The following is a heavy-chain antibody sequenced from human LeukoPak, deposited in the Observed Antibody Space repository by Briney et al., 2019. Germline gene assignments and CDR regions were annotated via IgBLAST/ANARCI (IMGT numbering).Heavy chain of an antibody. J-gene: IGHJ5*02. CDR1: GGSISSYY. CDR3: ARQWELRGWFDP. CDR2: IYYSGST. Sequence: SGTLSLTCTVSGGSISSYYWSWIRQPPGKGLEWIGYIYYSGSTNYNPSPKSRVTISVDTSKTQFSLKLSSVTAADTAVYYCARQWELRGWFDPWGQGTLATASS. V-gene: IGHV4-59*08. D-gene: IGHD1-26*01.